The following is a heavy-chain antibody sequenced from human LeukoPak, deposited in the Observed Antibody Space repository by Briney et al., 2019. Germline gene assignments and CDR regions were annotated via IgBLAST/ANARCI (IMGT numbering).Heavy chain of an antibody. CDR2: ISAYNGNT. D-gene: IGHD3-10*01. CDR3: ARSQTGSGSYFYYFDH. Sequence: ASVKVSCKASGYTFTSYGISWVRQAPGQGLEWMGWISAYNGNTNYAQKLQGRVTMTTDTSTSTAYMELRSLRSDDTAVYYCARSQTGSGSYFYYFDHWGQGTLVTVSS. J-gene: IGHJ4*02. CDR1: GYTFTSYG. V-gene: IGHV1-18*01.